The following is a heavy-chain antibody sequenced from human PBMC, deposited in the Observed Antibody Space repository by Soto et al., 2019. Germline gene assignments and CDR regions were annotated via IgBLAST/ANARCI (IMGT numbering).Heavy chain of an antibody. CDR3: AGDCRGGSCYPGMES. Sequence: PGLSVRLPWAPSPFNLASYTTNWVRQAPGKRPEWLSSTSSSGYNFSTYSVRGRFTFSRDNAKNSVYLQINSRTAEDTSVYFCAGDCRGGSCYPGMESRGKG. CDR1: PFNLASYT. D-gene: IGHD2-15*01. V-gene: IGHV3-21*01. J-gene: IGHJ6*03. CDR2: TSSSGYN.